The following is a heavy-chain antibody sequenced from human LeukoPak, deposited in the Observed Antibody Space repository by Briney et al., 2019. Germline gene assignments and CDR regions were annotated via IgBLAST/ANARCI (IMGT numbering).Heavy chain of an antibody. CDR2: IIPIFGTA. CDR1: GGTFSSYA. Sequence: SVKVSCKASGGTFSSYAISWVRQAPGQGLEWMGGIIPIFGTANYAQKFQGRVTVTADESTSTAYMEPSSLRSEDTAVYYCARGIHPDIVVVPAAHYYYYMDVWGKGTTVTVSS. CDR3: ARGIHPDIVVVPAAHYYYYMDV. V-gene: IGHV1-69*13. J-gene: IGHJ6*03. D-gene: IGHD2-2*01.